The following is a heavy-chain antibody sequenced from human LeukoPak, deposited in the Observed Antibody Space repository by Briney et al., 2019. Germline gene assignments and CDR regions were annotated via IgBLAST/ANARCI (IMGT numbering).Heavy chain of an antibody. Sequence: PGGSLRFSCAASGFTVSTNYMNWVRQAPGKGLEWVSIIYSGGSTNYADSVKGRFTISRDNSKNTLYLQMNSLRAEDTAVYYCTRTSSGWYSYWGQGTLVTVSS. CDR1: GFTVSTNY. CDR3: TRTSSGWYSY. CDR2: IYSGGST. J-gene: IGHJ4*02. D-gene: IGHD6-19*01. V-gene: IGHV3-66*01.